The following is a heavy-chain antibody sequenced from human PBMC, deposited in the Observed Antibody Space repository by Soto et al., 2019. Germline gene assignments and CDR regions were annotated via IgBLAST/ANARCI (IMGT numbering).Heavy chain of an antibody. Sequence: GGSLRLSCAASGFTFSDYAMTWVRQAPGKGLESVSGIYGNGAGIQYADSVRGRFTISRDNSKNTLYLQMNSLRAEDTAVYYCAKDRRAGGNSAFYFDFWGQGAQVTVSS. CDR1: GFTFSDYA. CDR2: IYGNGAGI. D-gene: IGHD3-16*01. V-gene: IGHV3-23*01. J-gene: IGHJ4*02. CDR3: AKDRRAGGNSAFYFDF.